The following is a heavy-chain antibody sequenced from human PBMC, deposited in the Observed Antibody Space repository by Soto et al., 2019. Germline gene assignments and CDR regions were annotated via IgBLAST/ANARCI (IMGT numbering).Heavy chain of an antibody. CDR2: IWYDGSNK. CDR3: ARDPPIAVDSGYDYFDY. Sequence: GGSLRLSCAASGFTFSSYGMHWVRQAPGKGLEWVAVIWYDGSNKYYADSVKGRFTISRDNSKNTLYLQMNSLRAEDTAVYYCARDPPIAVDSGYDYFDYWGQGTLVTVSS. V-gene: IGHV3-33*01. D-gene: IGHD5-12*01. J-gene: IGHJ4*02. CDR1: GFTFSSYG.